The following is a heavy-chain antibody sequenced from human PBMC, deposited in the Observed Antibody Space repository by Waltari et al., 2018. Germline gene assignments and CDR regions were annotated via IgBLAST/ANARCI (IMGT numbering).Heavy chain of an antibody. Sequence: QVQLQESGPGLVKPSQTLSLTCTVSGGSISSGSYYWSWIRQPPGKGLEWIGRIYTSGSTNYNPSLKSRVTISVDTSKNQFSLKLSSVTAADTAVYYCARDIPIVVVPAARRVGYFDLWGRGTLVTVSS. V-gene: IGHV4-61*02. CDR3: ARDIPIVVVPAARRVGYFDL. CDR2: IYTSGST. D-gene: IGHD2-2*01. J-gene: IGHJ2*01. CDR1: GGSISSGSYY.